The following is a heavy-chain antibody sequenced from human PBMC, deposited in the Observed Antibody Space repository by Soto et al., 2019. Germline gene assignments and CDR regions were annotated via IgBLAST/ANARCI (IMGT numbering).Heavy chain of an antibody. CDR1: GFTFYGYA. D-gene: IGHD2-2*01. V-gene: IGHV3-9*01. Sequence: SLRLSCAASGFTFYGYAMHWVRQAPGKGLEWVSGISWNSGSIGYADSVKGRFTISRDNAKNSLYLQMNSLRAEDTALYYCAKDWLYCSSTSCYATCFDYWGQGTLVTVSS. CDR2: ISWNSGSI. J-gene: IGHJ4*02. CDR3: AKDWLYCSSTSCYATCFDY.